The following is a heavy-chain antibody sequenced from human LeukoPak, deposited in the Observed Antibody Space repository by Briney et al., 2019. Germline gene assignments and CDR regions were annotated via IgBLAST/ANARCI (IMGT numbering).Heavy chain of an antibody. CDR2: FIPIFGTA. D-gene: IGHD2-2*01. Sequence: SVKVSCKASGGTFSSYAISWVRQAPGQGLEWMGGFIPIFGTANYAQKFQGRVTITADESTSTAYMELSSLRSEDTAVYYCARDAGHQLSRRNYYAMDVWGQGTTVTVSS. CDR1: GGTFSSYA. J-gene: IGHJ6*02. V-gene: IGHV1-69*01. CDR3: ARDAGHQLSRRNYYAMDV.